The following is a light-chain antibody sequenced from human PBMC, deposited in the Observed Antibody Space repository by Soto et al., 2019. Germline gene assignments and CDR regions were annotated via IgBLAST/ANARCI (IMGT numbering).Light chain of an antibody. CDR2: DVS. CDR3: CSYAGRYIYV. Sequence: QSALTQPRSVSGSPGQSVSISCTGTSSDVGGYNYVSWYQQHPGKAPKVIIYDVSKRPSGVPDRFSGSKSGNTASLTISGLQSEDEADYYCCSYAGRYIYVFGPGTKVTVL. CDR1: SSDVGGYNY. V-gene: IGLV2-11*01. J-gene: IGLJ1*01.